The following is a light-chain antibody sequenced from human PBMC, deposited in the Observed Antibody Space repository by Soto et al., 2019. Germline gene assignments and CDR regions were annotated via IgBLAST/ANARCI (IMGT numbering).Light chain of an antibody. Sequence: IVLTQSPGTLSLSPVQRDTLSCRASQRGSSSYLAWYQQKPGKAPRFLIYGASSRASGIPDRFSGSGSGTDFTLTISRLEPEDFAVYYCQQYGSSPLTFGGGTKVDIK. CDR3: QQYGSSPLT. V-gene: IGKV3-20*01. J-gene: IGKJ4*01. CDR2: GAS. CDR1: QRGSSSY.